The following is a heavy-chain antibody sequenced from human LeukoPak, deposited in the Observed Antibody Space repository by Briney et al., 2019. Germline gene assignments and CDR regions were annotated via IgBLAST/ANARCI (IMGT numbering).Heavy chain of an antibody. CDR1: GYTFTSYG. J-gene: IGHJ4*02. V-gene: IGHV1-18*01. CDR3: ARVEVRGVIIPDHFDY. CDR2: ISAYNGNT. D-gene: IGHD3-10*01. Sequence: ASVKVSCKASGYTFTSYGISWVRQAPGQGLEWMGWISAYNGNTNYAQELQGRVTMTTDASTSTAYMELRSLRSDDTAVYYCARVEVRGVIIPDHFDYWGQGTLVTVSS.